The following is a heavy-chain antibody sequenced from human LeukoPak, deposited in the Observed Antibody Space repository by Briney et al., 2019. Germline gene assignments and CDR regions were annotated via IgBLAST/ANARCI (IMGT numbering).Heavy chain of an antibody. D-gene: IGHD3-10*01. CDR3: AKSSSWVWRGSGSYHFDY. J-gene: IGHJ4*02. CDR2: ISYDGNAY. V-gene: IGHV3-30*04. CDR1: GFTFSSHS. Sequence: GGSLRLSCAASGFTFSSHSIHWVRQAPGKGLEWVAVISYDGNAYNYADSVKGRFTISRDNSKNTLFLQMNSLRAEDTAVYYCAKSSSWVWRGSGSYHFDYWGQGTLVTVSS.